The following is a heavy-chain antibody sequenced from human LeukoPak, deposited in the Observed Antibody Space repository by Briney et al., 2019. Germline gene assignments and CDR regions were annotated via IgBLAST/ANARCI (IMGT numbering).Heavy chain of an antibody. V-gene: IGHV5-51*01. CDR3: ARHAGPNSGYDQVDY. Sequence: PGESLKISCKGSGYSFTSYWIGWVGQMPGKGLEWMGIIYPGDSDTRYSPSFQGQVTISADKSISTAYLQWSSLKASDTAMYYCARHAGPNSGYDQVDYWGQGTLVTVSS. J-gene: IGHJ4*02. CDR2: IYPGDSDT. CDR1: GYSFTSYW. D-gene: IGHD5-12*01.